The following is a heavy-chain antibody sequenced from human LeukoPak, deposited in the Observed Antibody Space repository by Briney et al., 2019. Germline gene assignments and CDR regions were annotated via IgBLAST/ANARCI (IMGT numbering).Heavy chain of an antibody. Sequence: GGSLRLSCAASGFTFSSYWMSWVRQAPGKGLEWVANIKQDGSEKYYVDSVKGRFTISRDNAKNSLYLQMNSLRGEDTAVYYCAKGSGSYSSSWYAHYYMDVWGKGTTVTISS. CDR1: GFTFSSYW. D-gene: IGHD6-13*01. CDR2: IKQDGSEK. CDR3: AKGSGSYSSSWYAHYYMDV. J-gene: IGHJ6*03. V-gene: IGHV3-7*01.